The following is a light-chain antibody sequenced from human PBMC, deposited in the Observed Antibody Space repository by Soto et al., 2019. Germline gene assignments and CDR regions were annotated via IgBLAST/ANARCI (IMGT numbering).Light chain of an antibody. Sequence: DIQMTQSPSSMSASVGDRVTVTCRASRDISSWLAWYQQKPGKAPQLLIYAASSLQSGVPSRFSGGGSGTDFTLTISTLQPEDCATYYCQQANSFPPTFGGGTKVDIK. J-gene: IGKJ4*01. CDR1: RDISSW. CDR2: AAS. CDR3: QQANSFPPT. V-gene: IGKV1-12*01.